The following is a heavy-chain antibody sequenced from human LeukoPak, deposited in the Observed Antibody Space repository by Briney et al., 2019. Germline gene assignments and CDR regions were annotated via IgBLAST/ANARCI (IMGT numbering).Heavy chain of an antibody. D-gene: IGHD2-2*01. J-gene: IGHJ6*02. Sequence: SVKVSCKASGGTFSSYAISWVQQAPGQGLEWMGRIIPILGIANYAQKFQGRVTITADKSTSTAYMELSSLRSEDTAVYYCASPSSTSCYGPCYYYGMDVWGQGTTVTVSS. CDR1: GGTFSSYA. CDR2: IIPILGIA. CDR3: ASPSSTSCYGPCYYYGMDV. V-gene: IGHV1-69*04.